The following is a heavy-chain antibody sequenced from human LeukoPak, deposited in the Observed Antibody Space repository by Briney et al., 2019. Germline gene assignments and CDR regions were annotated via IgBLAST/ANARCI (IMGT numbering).Heavy chain of an antibody. Sequence: GGSLRLSCAASGFTFSSYWMSWVRQAPGKGLEWVANIKQDGSEKYYVDSVKGRFTISRDNAKNSLYLQMNSLRAEDTAVYYCARVATGRYSYGYNSKPSYYSDYWGQGTLVTVSS. CDR2: IKQDGSEK. D-gene: IGHD5-18*01. V-gene: IGHV3-7*01. J-gene: IGHJ4*02. CDR1: GFTFSSYW. CDR3: ARVATGRYSYGYNSKPSYYSDY.